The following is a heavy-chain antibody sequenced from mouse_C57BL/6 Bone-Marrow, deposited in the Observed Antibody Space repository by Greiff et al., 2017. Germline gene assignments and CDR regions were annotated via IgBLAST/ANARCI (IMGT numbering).Heavy chain of an antibody. CDR2: ILPGSGST. CDR3: ARVKGDYDLRAWFAY. V-gene: IGHV1-9*01. D-gene: IGHD2-4*01. CDR1: GYTFTGYW. J-gene: IGHJ3*01. Sequence: VKLMESGAELMKPGASVKLSCKATGYTFTGYWIEWVKQRPGHGLEWIGEILPGSGSTNYNEKFKGKATFTADTSSNTAYMQLSSLTTEDSAIYYCARVKGDYDLRAWFAYWGQGALVTVSA.